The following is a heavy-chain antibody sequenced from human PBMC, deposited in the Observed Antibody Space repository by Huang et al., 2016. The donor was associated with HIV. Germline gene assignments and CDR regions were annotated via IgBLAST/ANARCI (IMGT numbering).Heavy chain of an antibody. CDR3: ARTAYSYGFRQGYNWFDP. V-gene: IGHV1-69*13. D-gene: IGHD5-18*01. CDR1: GGTLSRSA. Sequence: QVLLVQSGAEVRKPGSSVKVSCTAFGGTLSRSAISRVRQAPGQGLEGMGGITPIFGTANDTQKFQGRVTITVDESTNTGYMELTRLTSEDTAVYYCARTAYSYGFRQGYNWFDPWGQGTPVTVSS. J-gene: IGHJ5*02. CDR2: ITPIFGTA.